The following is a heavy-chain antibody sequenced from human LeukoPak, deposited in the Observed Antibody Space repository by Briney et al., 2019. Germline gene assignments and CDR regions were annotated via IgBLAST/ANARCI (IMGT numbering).Heavy chain of an antibody. CDR1: GFSFSSYV. Sequence: GGSLRLSCAASGFSFSSYVMSWVRQAPRKGLEWVSTIDVTGGGSYYADSVKGRFTISRDNSKNTLYLQMNGLRAEDTAVYYCAKVRYSSGWYTSYYYYGMDVWGQGTTVTVSS. J-gene: IGHJ6*02. CDR3: AKVRYSSGWYTSYYYYGMDV. V-gene: IGHV3-23*01. CDR2: IDVTGGGS. D-gene: IGHD6-19*01.